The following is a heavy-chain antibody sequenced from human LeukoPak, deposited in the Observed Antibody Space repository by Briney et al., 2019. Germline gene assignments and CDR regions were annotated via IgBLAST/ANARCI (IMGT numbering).Heavy chain of an antibody. CDR2: INPNSGGT. Sequence: ASVKVSCKASGYTFTGYYMHWVRQAPGQGLEWMGWINPNSGGTNYAQKFQGRVTMTRDTSTSTAYMELSRLRSDDTAVYYCARDPGGARAAEKDYWGQGTLVTVSS. D-gene: IGHD6-13*01. CDR1: GYTFTGYY. V-gene: IGHV1-2*02. CDR3: ARDPGGARAAEKDY. J-gene: IGHJ4*02.